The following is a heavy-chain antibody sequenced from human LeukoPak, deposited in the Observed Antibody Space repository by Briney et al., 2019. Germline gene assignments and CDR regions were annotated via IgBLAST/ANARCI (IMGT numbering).Heavy chain of an antibody. Sequence: GESLRLSCAASGFTLSSYWMSWVRQAPGKGLEWVANIKEDGSEKYYVDSVKGRFTISRDNAKNSLYLQMNSLRAEDTAVYYCARRPGWFDPWGQGTLVTVSS. J-gene: IGHJ5*02. V-gene: IGHV3-7*01. CDR1: GFTLSSYW. CDR3: ARRPGWFDP. CDR2: IKEDGSEK.